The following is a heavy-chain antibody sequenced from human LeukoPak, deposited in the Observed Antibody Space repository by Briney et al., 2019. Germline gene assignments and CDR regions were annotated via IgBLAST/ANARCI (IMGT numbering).Heavy chain of an antibody. CDR3: ARESGSGWYRRKYYFDY. J-gene: IGHJ4*02. Sequence: PGGSLRLSCAASGFTFSSYGMNWVRQAPGKGLEWVSSISSSSSYIYYADSVKGRFTISRDNAKNSLYLQMNSLRAEDTAVYYCARESGSGWYRRKYYFDYWGQGTLVTVSS. V-gene: IGHV3-21*01. CDR2: ISSSSSYI. D-gene: IGHD6-19*01. CDR1: GFTFSSYG.